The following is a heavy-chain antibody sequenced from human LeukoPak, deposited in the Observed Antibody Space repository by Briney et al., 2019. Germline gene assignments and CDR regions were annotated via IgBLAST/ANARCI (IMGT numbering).Heavy chain of an antibody. V-gene: IGHV3-23*01. D-gene: IGHD1-7*01. Sequence: HPGGSLRLSCAASGFTFSSYAMSWVRQAPGKGLEWVSAISGSGGSTYYADSVKGRFTISRDNSKNTLYLQMNSLRAEDTAVYYCAKAYRYNWNSHLDYWGQGTLVTVSS. CDR2: ISGSGGST. CDR3: AKAYRYNWNSHLDY. J-gene: IGHJ4*02. CDR1: GFTFSSYA.